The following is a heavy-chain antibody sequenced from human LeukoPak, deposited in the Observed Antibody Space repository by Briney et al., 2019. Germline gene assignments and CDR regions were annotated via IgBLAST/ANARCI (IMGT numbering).Heavy chain of an antibody. D-gene: IGHD6-19*01. CDR3: TRGLAISTSGWYDTFDY. CDR1: GFTFSNSA. V-gene: IGHV3-64*02. J-gene: IGHJ4*02. CDR2: ISTDGSRI. Sequence: PGGSLRLSCAASGFTFSNSAMYWVRQAPGKGLEYVSVISTDGSRIYYADSVKGRFTISRDSSKNTLYLQMGSLRAEDMAVYYCTRGLAISTSGWYDTFDYWGQGALVTVSS.